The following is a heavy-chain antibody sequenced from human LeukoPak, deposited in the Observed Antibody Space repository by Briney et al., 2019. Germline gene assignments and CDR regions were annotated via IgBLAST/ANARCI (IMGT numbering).Heavy chain of an antibody. Sequence: GGSLRLSCTASGFAVSSNYINWVRQAPGKGLEWVSVIHTGGNTYYADSVKGRFAISRDNSKNTVYLQMNSLRAEDTALYYCARERDGYCGGDCYYYYGMDVWGQGTTVTVSS. CDR2: IHTGGNT. CDR3: ARERDGYCGGDCYYYYGMDV. J-gene: IGHJ6*02. D-gene: IGHD2-21*02. CDR1: GFAVSSNY. V-gene: IGHV3-66*01.